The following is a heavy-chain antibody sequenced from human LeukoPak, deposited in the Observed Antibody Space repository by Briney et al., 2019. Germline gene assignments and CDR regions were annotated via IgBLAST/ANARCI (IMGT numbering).Heavy chain of an antibody. CDR1: GGSISSGGYY. V-gene: IGHV4-61*02. Sequence: SETLSLTCTVSGGSISSGGYYWSWIRQSAGKRLEWIGRIYSSGSTDYTPSLKRRATMSVDTSKNQFTLKLTSVTAADTAVYYCARDWFMEWPDDCWGQGTLVTASS. D-gene: IGHD3-3*01. J-gene: IGHJ4*02. CDR2: IYSSGST. CDR3: ARDWFMEWPDDC.